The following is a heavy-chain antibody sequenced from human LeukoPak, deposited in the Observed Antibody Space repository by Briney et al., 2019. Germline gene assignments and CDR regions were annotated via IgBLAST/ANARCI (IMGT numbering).Heavy chain of an antibody. CDR2: SNPNSGGT. CDR1: GYTFTGYY. V-gene: IGHV1-2*02. J-gene: IGHJ4*02. CDR3: ARDLSGCSGGSCYFDY. Sequence: GASVKVSCKASGYTFTGYYMHWVRQAPGQGLEWMGWSNPNSGGTNYAQKFQGRVTMTRDTSISTAYMELSRLRSDDTAVYYCARDLSGCSGGSCYFDYWGQGTLVTVSS. D-gene: IGHD2-15*01.